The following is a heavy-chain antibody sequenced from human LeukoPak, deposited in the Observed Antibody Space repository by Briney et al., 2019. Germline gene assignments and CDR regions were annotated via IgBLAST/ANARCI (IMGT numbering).Heavy chain of an antibody. D-gene: IGHD3-22*01. CDR2: INLDGSEK. Sequence: GGSLRLSCAASGFTFSSYWMSWVRQAPGKGLEWVANINLDGSEKYYVDSVKGRFTISRDNAKNSLYLQMNSLRAEDTAVYYCARDPDYYDSSGYPIHFDIWGQGTMVTVSS. CDR1: GFTFSSYW. J-gene: IGHJ3*02. CDR3: ARDPDYYDSSGYPIHFDI. V-gene: IGHV3-7*01.